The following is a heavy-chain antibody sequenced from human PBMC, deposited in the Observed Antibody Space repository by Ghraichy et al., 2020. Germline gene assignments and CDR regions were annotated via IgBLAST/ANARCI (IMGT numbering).Heavy chain of an antibody. J-gene: IGHJ4*02. Sequence: GESLNISCAASGFTFSSYSMNWVRQAPGKGLEWVSSISSSSSYIYYADSVKGRFTISRDNAKNSLYLQMNSLRAEDTAVYYCARPVDSGYSSGWIYYFDYWGQGTLVTVSS. CDR1: GFTFSSYS. V-gene: IGHV3-21*01. CDR2: ISSSSSYI. CDR3: ARPVDSGYSSGWIYYFDY. D-gene: IGHD6-19*01.